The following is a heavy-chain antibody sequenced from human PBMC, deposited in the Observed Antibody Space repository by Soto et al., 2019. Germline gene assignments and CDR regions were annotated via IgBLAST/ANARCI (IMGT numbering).Heavy chain of an antibody. CDR1: GGTFSSFA. Sequence: ASVKVSCKASGGTFSSFAISWVRQAPGQGLEWMGGIIPIFGTTNYAQKFQGRVTITADESTSTAYMEVTTLRSEDTAVYYCARDRDHTYDYWGQGTLVTVSS. CDR3: ARDRDHTYDY. V-gene: IGHV1-69*13. CDR2: IIPIFGTT. J-gene: IGHJ4*02.